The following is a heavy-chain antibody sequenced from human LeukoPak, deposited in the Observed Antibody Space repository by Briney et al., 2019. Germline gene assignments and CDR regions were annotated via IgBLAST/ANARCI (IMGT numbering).Heavy chain of an antibody. V-gene: IGHV4-59*08. CDR1: GGSISSYY. J-gene: IGHJ6*02. CDR3: ARMNLYSSSWFYYGMDV. D-gene: IGHD6-13*01. CDR2: IYYSGST. Sequence: PSETLSLTCTVSGGSISSYYWSWIRQPPGKGLEWIGYIYYSGSTNYNPSLKSRVTISVDTSKNQSSLKLSSVTAADTAVYYCARMNLYSSSWFYYGMDVWGQGTTVTVSS.